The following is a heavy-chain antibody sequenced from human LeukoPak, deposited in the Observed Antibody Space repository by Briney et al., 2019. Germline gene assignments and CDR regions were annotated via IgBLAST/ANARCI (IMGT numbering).Heavy chain of an antibody. V-gene: IGHV4-34*01. CDR1: GGSFSGYY. D-gene: IGHD5-24*01. CDR3: ARGGGAGEMATID. Sequence: SETLSLTCAVYGGSFSGYYWSWIRQPPGKGLEWIGEINHSGSTNYNPSLKSRVIISVDTSKNQFSLKLSSVTAADTAVYYCARGGGAGEMATIDWGQGTLVTVSS. CDR2: INHSGST. J-gene: IGHJ4*02.